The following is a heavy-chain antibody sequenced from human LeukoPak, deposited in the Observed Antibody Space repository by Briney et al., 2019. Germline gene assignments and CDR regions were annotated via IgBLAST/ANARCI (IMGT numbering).Heavy chain of an antibody. CDR3: ARDSAPWIQLWFLDY. CDR1: GFTFSSYG. D-gene: IGHD5-18*01. J-gene: IGHJ4*02. CDR2: ISGSGGST. Sequence: PGGSLRLSCAASGFTFSSYGMSWVRQAPGKGLEWVSAISGSGGSTYYADSVKGRFTISRDNSKNTLYLQMNSLRAEDTAVYYCARDSAPWIQLWFLDYWGQGTLVTVSS. V-gene: IGHV3-23*01.